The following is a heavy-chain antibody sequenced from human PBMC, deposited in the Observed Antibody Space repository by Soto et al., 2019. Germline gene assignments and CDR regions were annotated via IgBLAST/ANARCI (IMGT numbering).Heavy chain of an antibody. CDR3: ARGGDFWSGYYPEGGYGMDV. V-gene: IGHV4-31*03. D-gene: IGHD3-3*01. Sequence: QVQLQESGPGLVKPSQTLSLTCTVSGGSISSGGYYWSWIRQHPGKGLEWIGYIYYSGSSYYNPCLKSRVTISVDTSKNQFSLKLSSVTAADTAVYYCARGGDFWSGYYPEGGYGMDVWGQGTTVTVSS. CDR2: IYYSGSS. J-gene: IGHJ6*02. CDR1: GGSISSGGYY.